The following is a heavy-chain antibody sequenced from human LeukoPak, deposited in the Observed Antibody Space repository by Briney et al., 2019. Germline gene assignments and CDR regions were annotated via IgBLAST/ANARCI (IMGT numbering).Heavy chain of an antibody. J-gene: IGHJ4*02. CDR1: GVSISSGGYY. Sequence: SGTLSLTCPVSGVSISSGGYYWSWIRQHPGKGLEWIGYIYYSGSTYYNPSLKSRVTISVDTSKNQFSLKLSSVTAADTAVYYCASWGSSGSLDYWGQGTLVTVSS. D-gene: IGHD6-19*01. CDR2: IYYSGST. V-gene: IGHV4-31*03. CDR3: ASWGSSGSLDY.